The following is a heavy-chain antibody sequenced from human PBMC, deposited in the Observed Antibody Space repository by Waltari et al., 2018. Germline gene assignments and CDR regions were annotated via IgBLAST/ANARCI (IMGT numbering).Heavy chain of an antibody. CDR1: GFTFSSYS. Sequence: EVQLVESGGGLVKPGGSLRLSCAASGFTFSSYSMNWVRQAPGKGLEWVSSISSSSSYIYYADSVKGRFTISRDNAKNSLYLQMNSLRAEDTAVYYCARRVPAVSYFDYWGQGTLVTVSS. CDR3: ARRVPAVSYFDY. D-gene: IGHD2-2*01. CDR2: ISSSSSYI. V-gene: IGHV3-21*01. J-gene: IGHJ4*02.